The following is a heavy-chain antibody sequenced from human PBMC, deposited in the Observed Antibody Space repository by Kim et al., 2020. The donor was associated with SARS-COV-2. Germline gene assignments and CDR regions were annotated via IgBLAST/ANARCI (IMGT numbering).Heavy chain of an antibody. CDR1: GGSISSGDYY. CDR2: IYISNSGST. Sequence: SETLSLTCTVSGGSISSGDYYWCWIRQHPGKGLEWIGYIYISNSGSTYYNPSLKSRLTISVDTSKNQFSLKVSSVTAADTAVYYCAREQRSTGYFDYWGQGTLVTVS. V-gene: IGHV4-31*03. D-gene: IGHD5-18*01. J-gene: IGHJ4*02. CDR3: AREQRSTGYFDY.